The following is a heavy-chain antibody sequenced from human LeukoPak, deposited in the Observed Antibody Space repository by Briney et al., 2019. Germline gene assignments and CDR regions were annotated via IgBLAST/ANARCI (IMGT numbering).Heavy chain of an antibody. CDR2: ISSSSSTI. V-gene: IGHV3-48*02. Sequence: TGGSLRLSCAASGFTFSAYTMNWVRQAPGKGLEWVSYISSSSSTIYYADSVKGRFTISRDNAKNSLYLQMNSLRDEDTAVYYCARDLRYYYGMDVWGQGTTVTVSS. CDR3: ARDLRYYYGMDV. J-gene: IGHJ6*02. CDR1: GFTFSAYT.